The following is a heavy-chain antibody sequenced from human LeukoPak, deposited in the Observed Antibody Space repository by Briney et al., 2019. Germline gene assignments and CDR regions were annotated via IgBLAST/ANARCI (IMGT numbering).Heavy chain of an antibody. CDR1: GYTFTSYG. Sequence: GASVKVSCKPSGYTFTSYGISRVRQAPGQGLEWMGWISAYNGNTNYAQKFQGRVTMTTDTSTSTAYMELRSLRSDDTAVYYCARRYDSSWASDYWGQGTLVTVSS. CDR3: ARRYDSSWASDY. V-gene: IGHV1-18*01. CDR2: ISAYNGNT. J-gene: IGHJ4*02. D-gene: IGHD6-13*01.